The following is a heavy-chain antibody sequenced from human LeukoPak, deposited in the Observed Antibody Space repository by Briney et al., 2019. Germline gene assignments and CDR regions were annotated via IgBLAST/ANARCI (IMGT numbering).Heavy chain of an antibody. V-gene: IGHV4-39*01. CDR2: IYYSGST. Sequence: SETLSLTCTVAAGSTSSSSYDWDWIRQPPGKGLEWIGSIYYSGSTYYNPSLKSRVTITVHTSKNQFSLKLSSVTAADTAVYYCASRPGYSSGRRFDYWGQGTLVTVSS. CDR1: AGSTSSSSYD. CDR3: ASRPGYSSGRRFDY. D-gene: IGHD6-19*01. J-gene: IGHJ4*02.